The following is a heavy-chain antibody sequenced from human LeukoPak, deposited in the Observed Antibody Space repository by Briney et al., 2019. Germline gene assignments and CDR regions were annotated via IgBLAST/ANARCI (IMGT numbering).Heavy chain of an antibody. CDR2: IISIFGTA. CDR3: ARDQSGYGDYEGHFDY. V-gene: IGHV1-69*06. Sequence: GASVKVSCKASGGTFSSYAISWVRQAPGQGLEWMGGIISIFGTANYAQKFQGRVTITADKSTSTAYVELSSLRSEDTAVYYCARDQSGYGDYEGHFDYWGQGTLVTVSS. CDR1: GGTFSSYA. J-gene: IGHJ4*02. D-gene: IGHD4-17*01.